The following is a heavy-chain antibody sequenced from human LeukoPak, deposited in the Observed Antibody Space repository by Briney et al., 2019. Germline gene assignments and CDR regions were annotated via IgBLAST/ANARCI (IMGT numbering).Heavy chain of an antibody. J-gene: IGHJ4*02. CDR2: ISYDGRNK. CDR3: AREEWLLEPDY. D-gene: IGHD3-3*01. V-gene: IGHV3-30*03. CDR1: GFTFSRHG. Sequence: GSLRLSCAASGFTFSRHGMHWVRQAPGKGLEWVAVISYDGRNKYYADSVKGRFTISRDNSKNTLYLQMNSLRAEDTAVYYCAREEWLLEPDYWGQGTLVTVSS.